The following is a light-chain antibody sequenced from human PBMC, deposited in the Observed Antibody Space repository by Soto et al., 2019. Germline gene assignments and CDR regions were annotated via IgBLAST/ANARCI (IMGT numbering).Light chain of an antibody. CDR2: SNN. CDR1: SSNIGSNT. CDR3: AAWDDSLNGRV. V-gene: IGLV1-44*01. J-gene: IGLJ2*01. Sequence: QSVLTQPPSASGTPGQRVTISCSGSSSNIGSNTVNWYQQLPGTAPKLLIYSNNQRPSGVPDRFSGPKSGTSASLAISGLQSEDEADYYCAAWDDSLNGRVFGGGTKVTVL.